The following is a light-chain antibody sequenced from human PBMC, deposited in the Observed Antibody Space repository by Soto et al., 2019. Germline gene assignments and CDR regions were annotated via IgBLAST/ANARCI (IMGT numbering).Light chain of an antibody. J-gene: IGKJ5*01. CDR2: GAS. Sequence: EMVLTQAPGTLSLSPGERATLSCRASQSVSSSYLAWYQQKPGQPPRLLIYGASSRATGIPDRFSGSGSGTDFTLTISRLEPEDFAVFYCPHYDSLPITFGQGTRLEI. CDR3: PHYDSLPIT. CDR1: QSVSSSY. V-gene: IGKV3-20*01.